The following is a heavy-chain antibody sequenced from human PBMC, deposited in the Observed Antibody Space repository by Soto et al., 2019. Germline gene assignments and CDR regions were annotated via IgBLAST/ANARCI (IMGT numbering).Heavy chain of an antibody. D-gene: IGHD6-19*01. CDR3: TRDWSAVIGTPFDL. CDR1: GFTFSAFD. V-gene: IGHV3-30-3*01. Sequence: QLQLVESGGGVVQPEKSLRLSCEASGFTFSAFDMHWVRQSPGKGLEWVATSSYDGDTKYYANYVKGRFTISRDNSRNTLDLHMNSLRAEDTAMYYCTRDWSAVIGTPFDLWGQGTMVVVSS. J-gene: IGHJ3*01. CDR2: SSYDGDTK.